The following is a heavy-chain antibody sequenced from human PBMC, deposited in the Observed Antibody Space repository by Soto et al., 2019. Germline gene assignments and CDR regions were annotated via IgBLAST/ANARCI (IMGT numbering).Heavy chain of an antibody. Sequence: QITLKESGPTLVNPTQTLTLTCTFSGFSLSTSGVGVGWIRQPPGKALEWLALIYWDDDKRYSPSLKSRLTITKDTSKNQVVLTMTNMDPVDTATYYCAHSFAEYSGYDSGDAFDIWGQGTMVTVSS. CDR2: IYWDDDK. J-gene: IGHJ3*02. CDR1: GFSLSTSGVG. D-gene: IGHD5-12*01. CDR3: AHSFAEYSGYDSGDAFDI. V-gene: IGHV2-5*02.